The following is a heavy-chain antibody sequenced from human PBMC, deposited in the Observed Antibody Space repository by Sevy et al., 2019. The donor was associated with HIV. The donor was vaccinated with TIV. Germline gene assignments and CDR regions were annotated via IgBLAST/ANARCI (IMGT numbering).Heavy chain of an antibody. J-gene: IGHJ4*02. CDR2: ISGSGGRT. Sequence: GGSLRLSCAASGFTFSSYAMSWVRQAPGKGLEWVSAISGSGGRTYYADSVKGRFTISRDNSKNTLYLQMNSLRAEDTAVYYCAKQSGDSQWLVDLDYWGQGTLVTVSS. CDR1: GFTFSSYA. D-gene: IGHD6-19*01. CDR3: AKQSGDSQWLVDLDY. V-gene: IGHV3-23*01.